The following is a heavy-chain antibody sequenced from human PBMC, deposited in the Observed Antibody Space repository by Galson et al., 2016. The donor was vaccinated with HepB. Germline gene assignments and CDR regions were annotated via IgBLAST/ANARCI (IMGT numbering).Heavy chain of an antibody. CDR3: ARVGGPAAAGTTGGFDI. V-gene: IGHV3-48*03. J-gene: IGHJ3*02. D-gene: IGHD6-13*01. CDR2: VSSGGTTT. Sequence: SLRLSCAASGFTFRSYEMNWVRQAPGKGLEWVSYVSSGGTTTFYADSVKGRFTISRDNAKNSVFLQMNTLRGEDTAVYYCARVGGPAAAGTTGGFDIWGQGTMVTVSS. CDR1: GFTFRSYE.